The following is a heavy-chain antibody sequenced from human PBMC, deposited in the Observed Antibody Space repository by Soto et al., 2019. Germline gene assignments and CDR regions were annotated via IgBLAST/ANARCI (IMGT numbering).Heavy chain of an antibody. V-gene: IGHV3-49*03. D-gene: IGHD3-22*01. Sequence: GESLKISCTASGFTFGDYAMSWFRQAPGKGLEWVGFIRSKAYGGTTEYAASVKGRFTISRDDSKSIAYLQMNSLKTEDTAVYYCTRSVGDSSGYYYQERFDPWGQGTLVTVSS. CDR1: GFTFGDYA. CDR2: IRSKAYGGTT. J-gene: IGHJ5*02. CDR3: TRSVGDSSGYYYQERFDP.